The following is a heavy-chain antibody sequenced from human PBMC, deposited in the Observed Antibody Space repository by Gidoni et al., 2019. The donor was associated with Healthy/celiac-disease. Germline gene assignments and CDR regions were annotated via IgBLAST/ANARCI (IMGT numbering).Heavy chain of an antibody. Sequence: EVQLVESGGGLVKPGGSLRLSCAASGFTFSSYSMNWVRQAPGKGLEWVSSISSSSSYIYYADSVKGRFTISRDNAKNSLYLQMNSLRAEDTAVYYCARDLGQSSSLRRPNDYWGQGTLVTVSS. D-gene: IGHD6-6*01. CDR3: ARDLGQSSSLRRPNDY. CDR1: GFTFSSYS. V-gene: IGHV3-21*01. CDR2: ISSSSSYI. J-gene: IGHJ4*02.